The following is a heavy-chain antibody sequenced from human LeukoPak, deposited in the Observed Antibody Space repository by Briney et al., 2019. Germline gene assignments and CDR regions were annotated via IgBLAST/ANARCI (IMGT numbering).Heavy chain of an antibody. CDR1: GGSIIDNSFY. V-gene: IGHV4-39*01. J-gene: IGHJ4*02. Sequence: SETLSLTCTVTGGSIIDNSFYWGWIRQPPGKGLEWIGRISHSGTTNYNPSLERRVTIAVDTSKNQFSLRLTSVTAADTALYYCARLTDSWGQGTLVTVSS. CDR2: ISHSGTT. CDR3: ARLTDS.